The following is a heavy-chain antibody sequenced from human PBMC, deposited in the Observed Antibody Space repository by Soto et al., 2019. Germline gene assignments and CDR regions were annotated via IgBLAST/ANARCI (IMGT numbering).Heavy chain of an antibody. Sequence: QVQLVQSGAEVKKPGASVKVSCKASGYTFTNYGITWVRQAPGQGLEWMGWIGVYNGNTKYTQKVQVRVTVTADTSTSTAYMELRSLTSDDTAVYYCARDIAGGEDIWGQGTMVTVSS. J-gene: IGHJ3*02. CDR1: GYTFTNYG. V-gene: IGHV1-18*01. CDR3: ARDIAGGEDI. D-gene: IGHD1-26*01. CDR2: IGVYNGNT.